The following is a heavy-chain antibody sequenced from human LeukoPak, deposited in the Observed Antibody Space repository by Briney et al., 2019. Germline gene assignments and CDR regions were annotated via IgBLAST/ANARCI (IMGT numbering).Heavy chain of an antibody. CDR2: IIPIFGTA. D-gene: IGHD6-13*01. CDR1: GGTFSSYA. CDR3: ASQCSSCHIQDY. Sequence: ASVKVSCKASGGTFSSYAISWVRQAPGQGLEWMGGIIPIFGTANYAQKFQGRVTITTDESTSTAYMELSSLRSEDTAVYYCASQCSSCHIQDYWGQGTLVTVSS. J-gene: IGHJ4*02. V-gene: IGHV1-69*05.